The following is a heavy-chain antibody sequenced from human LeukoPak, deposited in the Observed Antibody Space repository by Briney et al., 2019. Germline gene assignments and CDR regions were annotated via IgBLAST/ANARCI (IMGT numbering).Heavy chain of an antibody. CDR1: GFTFDDYA. CDR3: AKDKEVRTVGGAYYYYMDV. V-gene: IGHV3-9*01. J-gene: IGHJ6*03. D-gene: IGHD4-23*01. CDR2: ISWNSGSI. Sequence: PGGSLRLSCAASGFTFDDYAMHWVRQAPGKGLEWVSGISWNSGSIGYADSVKGRFTISRDNAKNSLYLQMNSLRAEDTALYYCAKDKEVRTVGGAYYYYMDVWGKGTTVTISS.